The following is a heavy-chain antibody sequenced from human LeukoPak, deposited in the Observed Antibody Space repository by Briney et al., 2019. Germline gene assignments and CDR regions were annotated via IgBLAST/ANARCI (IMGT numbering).Heavy chain of an antibody. D-gene: IGHD5-12*01. Sequence: GRSLRLSCAASGFTFSSYAMHWVRQAPGKGLEWVAVISYDGSYKYYADSVKGRFTISRDNSKNTLYLQMNSLRAEDTAVYYCARDGYSGYDSFDYWGQGTLVTVSS. V-gene: IGHV3-30*01. J-gene: IGHJ4*02. CDR2: ISYDGSYK. CDR3: ARDGYSGYDSFDY. CDR1: GFTFSSYA.